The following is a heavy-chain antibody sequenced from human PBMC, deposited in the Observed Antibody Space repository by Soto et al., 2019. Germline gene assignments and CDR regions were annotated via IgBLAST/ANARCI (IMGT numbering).Heavy chain of an antibody. Sequence: LSLTCTVSGGSISSGGYYWSWIRQHPGKGLEWIGYIYYSGSTYYNPSLKSRVTISVDTSKNQFSLKLSSVTAADTAVYYCAGSSGYYYRFDYWGQGTLVTVSS. CDR2: IYYSGST. D-gene: IGHD3-22*01. CDR1: GGSISSGGYY. J-gene: IGHJ4*02. CDR3: AGSSGYYYRFDY. V-gene: IGHV4-31*03.